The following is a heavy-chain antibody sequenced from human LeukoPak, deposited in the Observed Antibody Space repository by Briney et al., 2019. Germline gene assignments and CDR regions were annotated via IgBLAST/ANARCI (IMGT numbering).Heavy chain of an antibody. Sequence: GGSLRLSCLASGFSFNSYTMNWIREAPGKGLEWVSTISPVSSYTWYAESVKGRFTISRDNPKNSLYLQMDSLRAEDTAVYYCVRDVSRRIGMDVWGQGTTVTVSS. D-gene: IGHD2/OR15-2a*01. CDR3: VRDVSRRIGMDV. J-gene: IGHJ6*02. CDR2: ISPVSSYT. V-gene: IGHV3-21*01. CDR1: GFSFNSYT.